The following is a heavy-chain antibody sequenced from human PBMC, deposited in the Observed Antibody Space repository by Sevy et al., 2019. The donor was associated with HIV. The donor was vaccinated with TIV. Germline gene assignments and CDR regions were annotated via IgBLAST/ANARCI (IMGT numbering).Heavy chain of an antibody. CDR2: ISGSGGST. D-gene: IGHD5-18*01. Sequence: GGSLRLSCAASGFTFSSYAMSWVRQAPGKGLEWVSAISGSGGSTYYADSVKGRFTISRDNSKNTLYLQMNSLRAEDTTVYYCAKGLDTAMVYGMDVWGQGTTVTVSS. V-gene: IGHV3-23*01. CDR1: GFTFSSYA. CDR3: AKGLDTAMVYGMDV. J-gene: IGHJ6*02.